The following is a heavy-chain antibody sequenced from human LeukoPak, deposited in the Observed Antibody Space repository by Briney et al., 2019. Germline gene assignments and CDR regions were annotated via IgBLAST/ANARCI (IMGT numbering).Heavy chain of an antibody. J-gene: IGHJ3*02. V-gene: IGHV3-74*03. Sequence: GGSLRLSCAASGFTFRSVWMHWVRQAPGKGLVWVSLINSDVSSTTYADSVKGRFIISRDNAKNTLHLQMNSLRAEDTAVYYCVRSVSDAFDIWGKGTTVTVSS. CDR1: GFTFRSVW. D-gene: IGHD2-8*01. CDR2: INSDVSST. CDR3: VRSVSDAFDI.